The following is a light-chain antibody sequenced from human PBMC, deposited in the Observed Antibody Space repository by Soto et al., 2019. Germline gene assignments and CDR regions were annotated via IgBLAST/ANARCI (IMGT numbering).Light chain of an antibody. CDR2: GAS. Sequence: EIVLTQSPGTLSLSPGERATLSCRASQSVSSSYLAWYQQKHGQAPRLLIYGASSRATGIPDRFSGSGAGTECTRTISRLEPEDVEVDYCQQYGSSTLTFGGGTKVDIK. V-gene: IGKV3-20*01. J-gene: IGKJ4*01. CDR3: QQYGSSTLT. CDR1: QSVSSSY.